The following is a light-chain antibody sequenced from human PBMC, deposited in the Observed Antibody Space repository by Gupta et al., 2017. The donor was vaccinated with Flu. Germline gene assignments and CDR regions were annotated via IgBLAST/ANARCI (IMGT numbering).Light chain of an antibody. V-gene: IGLV3-21*02. CDR3: QVWDSSSDHDV. CDR2: DDT. CDR1: NIGRKT. Sequence: GQTARITCGGDNIGRKTVHWYQQKPGQAPVLVVYDDTARPSGIPERFSGSNAGNTATLTISRVEAGDEADYYCQVWDSSSDHDVFGTGTKVTVL. J-gene: IGLJ1*01.